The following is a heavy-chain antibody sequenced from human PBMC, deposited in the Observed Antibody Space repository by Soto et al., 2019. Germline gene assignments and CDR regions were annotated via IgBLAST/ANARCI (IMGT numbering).Heavy chain of an antibody. J-gene: IGHJ4*02. CDR1: GYTFTTYY. CDR2: INPSGGST. D-gene: IGHD1-1*01. Sequence: QVQLVQSGAEVKKPGASVKVSCKASGYTFTTYYMHWVRQAPGQGLEWMGVINPSGGSTSYAQKFQDRVTMTRDTSTSTVYMEVSRLRSEDTAVYYCARVTTGGFDYWGQGTLVTVSS. V-gene: IGHV1-46*01. CDR3: ARVTTGGFDY.